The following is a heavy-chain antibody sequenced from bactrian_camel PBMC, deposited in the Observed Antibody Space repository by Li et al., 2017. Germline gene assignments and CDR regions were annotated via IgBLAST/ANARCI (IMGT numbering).Heavy chain of an antibody. CDR2: IDSDGRL. CDR3: AVADSAGDCYSASEYNY. CDR1: GLTYSSYC. V-gene: IGHV3S55*01. J-gene: IGHJ4*01. Sequence: QLVESGGGTVQAGGSLRLSCGASGLTYSSYCLGWFRQAPGKEREGVASIDSDGRLNYADSVKGRFAVSLNSAKNTLYLHMNSLEPDDTAMYVCAVADSAGDCYSASEYNYWGQETQVTVS. D-gene: IGHD2*01.